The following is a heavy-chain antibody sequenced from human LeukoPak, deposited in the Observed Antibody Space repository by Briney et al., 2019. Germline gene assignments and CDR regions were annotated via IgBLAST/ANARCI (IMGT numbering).Heavy chain of an antibody. Sequence: PSETLSLTCTVSGGSISRGGYYWSWIRQYPGKGLEWIGNIYHSGRTYYNSSLKSRLTMSVDTSRNQFSLKLRSVSAADTAVYYCARVYTRDAFDIWGQGTMATVSS. D-gene: IGHD2-2*02. J-gene: IGHJ3*02. V-gene: IGHV4-31*03. CDR2: IYHSGRT. CDR1: GGSISRGGYY. CDR3: ARVYTRDAFDI.